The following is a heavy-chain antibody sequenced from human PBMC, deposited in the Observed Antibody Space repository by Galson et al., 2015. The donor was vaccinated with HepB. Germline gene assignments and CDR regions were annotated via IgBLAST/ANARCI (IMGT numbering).Heavy chain of an antibody. D-gene: IGHD4-17*01. V-gene: IGHV3-33*01. J-gene: IGHJ6*02. CDR2: IYYDGSET. Sequence: SLRLSCAASGLTFSSYGLHWVRQAPGKGLEWVAFIYYDGSETYYADSVKGRFTISRDNFKNTLFLQMKSLRAEDTAVYYCARVGIRSVTSMYYYYGMDVWGQGTTVTVSS. CDR3: ARVGIRSVTSMYYYYGMDV. CDR1: GLTFSSYG.